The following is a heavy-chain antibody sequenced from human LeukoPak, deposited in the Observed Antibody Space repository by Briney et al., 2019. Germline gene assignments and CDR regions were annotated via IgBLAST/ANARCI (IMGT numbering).Heavy chain of an antibody. CDR3: ARGIRYFDWLSGLPDY. CDR1: GHTFTGYY. Sequence: GASVKVSCKASGHTFTGYYMHWVRQAPGQGLEWMGRINPNSGGTNYAQKFQGRVTMTRDTSISTAYMELSRLRSDDTAVYYCARGIRYFDWLSGLPDYWGQGTLVTVSS. CDR2: INPNSGGT. V-gene: IGHV1-2*06. D-gene: IGHD3-9*01. J-gene: IGHJ4*02.